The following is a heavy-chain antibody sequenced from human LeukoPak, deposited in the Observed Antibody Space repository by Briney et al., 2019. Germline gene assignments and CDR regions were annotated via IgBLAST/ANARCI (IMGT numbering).Heavy chain of an antibody. Sequence: SETLSLTCTVSGYSISNGYYWGWIRQPPGKGLEWIGSIYHSGSIYYNPSLKSRVTISVDTSKNQLSLKLSPVTAADTAVYYCARIHSSGWQPIDYWGQGTLVTVSS. CDR2: IYHSGSI. CDR1: GYSISNGYY. V-gene: IGHV4-38-2*02. CDR3: ARIHSSGWQPIDY. D-gene: IGHD6-19*01. J-gene: IGHJ4*02.